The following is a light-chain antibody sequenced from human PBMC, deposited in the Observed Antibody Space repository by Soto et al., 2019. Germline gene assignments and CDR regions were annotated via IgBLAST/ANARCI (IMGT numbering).Light chain of an antibody. CDR2: AAS. CDR1: QSVTNTY. CDR3: QQYVAPPPYT. V-gene: IGKV3-20*01. Sequence: ENVLTQSPGTLSLSPGERATLSCRASQSVTNTYLAWYQQKLGQAPRLLIYAASSRATGIPDRFSGSGSGTDFTLTISRLEPEDFAVYYCQQYVAPPPYTFGQGTKLEIK. J-gene: IGKJ2*01.